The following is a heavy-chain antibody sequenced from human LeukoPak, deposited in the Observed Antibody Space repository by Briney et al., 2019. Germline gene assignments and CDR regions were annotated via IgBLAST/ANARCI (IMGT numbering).Heavy chain of an antibody. D-gene: IGHD2-21*01. J-gene: IGHJ4*02. CDR2: ISDTYATT. CDR1: GFAFSDYE. CDR3: VRHDSFIPF. V-gene: IGHV3-23*01. Sequence: GGSLRLSCAASGFAFSDYEMYWVRQAPGKGLEWVSSISDTYATTYYTDSVKGRCTISRDNSKNTVSLQLNNLRAEDTAVYFCVRHDSFIPFWGQGTLVTVSS.